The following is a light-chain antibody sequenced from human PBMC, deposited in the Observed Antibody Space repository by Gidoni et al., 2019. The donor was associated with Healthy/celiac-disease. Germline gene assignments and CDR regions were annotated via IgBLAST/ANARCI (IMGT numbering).Light chain of an antibody. Sequence: SYVLTQPPSVSVAPRKTARITCGGNNIGSKSVHWYQQKPGQAPVLVVDDDSDRPAGIPERVSGSNSGNTATLTSSRVEAGDEADYYCQVWDSSIIFGGGTKLTVL. CDR2: DDS. J-gene: IGLJ2*01. V-gene: IGLV3-21*03. CDR3: QVWDSSII. CDR1: NIGSKS.